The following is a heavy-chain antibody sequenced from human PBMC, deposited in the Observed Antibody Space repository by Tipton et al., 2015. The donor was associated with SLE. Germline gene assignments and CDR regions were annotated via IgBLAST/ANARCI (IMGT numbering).Heavy chain of an antibody. CDR3: TRDLDISAAYFDH. D-gene: IGHD6-25*01. Sequence: SLRLSCVASGFRFTNYAMSWVRQAPGKGLEWVSVITYGGRSKYYADSVKGRFTISRDDSENTVYLQMNSLRAEDTAIYYCTRDLDISAAYFDHWGQGTLVAVSS. CDR2: ITYGGRSK. CDR1: GFRFTNYA. V-gene: IGHV3-23*01. J-gene: IGHJ4*02.